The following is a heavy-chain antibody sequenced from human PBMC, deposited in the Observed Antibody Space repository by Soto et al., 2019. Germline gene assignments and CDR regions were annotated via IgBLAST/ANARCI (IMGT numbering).Heavy chain of an antibody. D-gene: IGHD2-2*01. J-gene: IGHJ6*02. V-gene: IGHV3-30*18. CDR3: AKDRGCSSTSCYGYYYYGMDV. CDR1: GFTFSSYG. CDR2: ISYGGSNK. Sequence: GGSLRLSCAASGFTFSSYGMHWVRQAPGKGLEWVAVISYGGSNKYYAGSVKGRFTISRDNSKNTLYLQMNSLRAEDTAVYYCAKDRGCSSTSCYGYYYYGMDVWGQGTTVTVSS.